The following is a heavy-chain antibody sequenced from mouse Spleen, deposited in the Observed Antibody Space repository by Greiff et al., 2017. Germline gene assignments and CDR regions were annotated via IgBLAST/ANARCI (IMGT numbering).Heavy chain of an antibody. J-gene: IGHJ2*01. V-gene: IGHV5-6*01. Sequence: EVQLVESGGDLVKPGGSLKLSCAASGFTFSSYGMSWVRQTPDKRLEWVATISSGGSYTYYPDSVKGRFTISRDNAKNTLYLQMSSLKSEDTAMYYCVRIYDGYYGIDYWGQGTTLTVSS. CDR1: GFTFSSYG. CDR2: ISSGGSYT. CDR3: VRIYDGYYGIDY. D-gene: IGHD2-3*01.